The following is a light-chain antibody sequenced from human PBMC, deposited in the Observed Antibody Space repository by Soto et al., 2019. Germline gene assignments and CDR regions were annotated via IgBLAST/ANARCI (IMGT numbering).Light chain of an antibody. CDR2: DAS. V-gene: IGKV3-11*01. J-gene: IGKJ4*01. CDR3: QQRSDGPLT. CDR1: QTVRTF. Sequence: EIVLTQSPATLSLSGGERATLSCRASQTVRTFLAWYQQKPAQAPRLLIYDASNRATGIPARFSGSGSGTDFTLTISSLEPEDFAVYYCQQRSDGPLTFGGGTKGEIK.